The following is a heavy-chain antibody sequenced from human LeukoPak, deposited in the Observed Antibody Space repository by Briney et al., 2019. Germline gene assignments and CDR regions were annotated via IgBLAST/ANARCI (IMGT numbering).Heavy chain of an antibody. D-gene: IGHD3-10*01. V-gene: IGHV1-46*01. CDR3: ARGPRITLVRGGQWYHYMDV. Sequence: ASVRVSCKASGYTFTNSYIHWVRQAPGQVLEWMGLINPDGGNTNYAQNFQGRVTLTRDTSTSTVYMELSSLRSEDTAVYYCARGPRITLVRGGQWYHYMDVWGKGTTVTISS. J-gene: IGHJ6*03. CDR2: INPDGGNT. CDR1: GYTFTNSY.